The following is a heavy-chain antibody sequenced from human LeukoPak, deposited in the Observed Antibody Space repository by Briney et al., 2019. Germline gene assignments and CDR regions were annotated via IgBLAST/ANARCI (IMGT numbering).Heavy chain of an antibody. CDR2: IINSGGST. D-gene: IGHD4-17*01. V-gene: IGHV3-23*01. CDR1: GFTFSNYA. Sequence: GGSLRLSCAASGFTFSNYAMNWVRQAPGKGLEWVSTIINSGGSTYYADSVKGRFTISRDSSKNTLYLKMNSLRDEDTAVYYCAKDIYGDYGGLDYWGQGTLVTVSS. J-gene: IGHJ4*02. CDR3: AKDIYGDYGGLDY.